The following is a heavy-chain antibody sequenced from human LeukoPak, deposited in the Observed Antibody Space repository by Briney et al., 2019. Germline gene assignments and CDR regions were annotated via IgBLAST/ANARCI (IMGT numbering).Heavy chain of an antibody. CDR2: INPNSGGT. Sequence: GASVKVSCKAAGYTFTGYYMFWVRQAPGQGLEWMGRINPNSGGTNYAQKFQGRVTMTRDTSISTAYMELSRLRSDGTAVYYCARGYCSGGSCYSVENWFDPWAREPWSPSPQ. V-gene: IGHV1-2*06. CDR1: GYTFTGYY. D-gene: IGHD2-15*01. CDR3: ARGYCSGGSCYSVENWFDP. J-gene: IGHJ5*02.